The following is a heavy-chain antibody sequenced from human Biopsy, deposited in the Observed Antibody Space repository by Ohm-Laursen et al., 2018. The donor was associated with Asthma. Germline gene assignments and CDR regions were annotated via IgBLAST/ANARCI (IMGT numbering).Heavy chain of an antibody. V-gene: IGHV3-33*01. D-gene: IGHD3-16*02. CDR2: IYYDGSRK. J-gene: IGHJ5*02. CDR3: AREKVIESRGFQNWFDP. CDR1: GFTFSRHA. Sequence: SLRLSCAASGFTFSRHALHWVRQAPGRGLEWVAGIYYDGSRKYYTESVKGRFTISRDNSKNRLYLEMAGLRAEDTAVYYCAREKVIESRGFQNWFDPWGQGTLVHVSS.